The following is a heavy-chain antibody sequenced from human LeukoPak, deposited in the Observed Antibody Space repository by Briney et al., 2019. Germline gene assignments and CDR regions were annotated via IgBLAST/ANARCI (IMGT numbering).Heavy chain of an antibody. V-gene: IGHV4-30-4*08. CDR3: ARDSSGSYVRNYYYMDV. Sequence: SQTLSLTCTVSGGSISSGDYYWSWIRQPPGKGLEWIGYIYYSGSTYYNPSLKSRVTISVDTSKNQFSLKLSSVTAADTAVYYCARDSSGSYVRNYYYMDVWGKGTTVTVSS. CDR1: GGSISSGDYY. CDR2: IYYSGST. J-gene: IGHJ6*03. D-gene: IGHD1-26*01.